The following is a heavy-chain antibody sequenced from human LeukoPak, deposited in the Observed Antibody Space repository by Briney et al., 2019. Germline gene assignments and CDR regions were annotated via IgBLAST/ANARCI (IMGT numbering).Heavy chain of an antibody. CDR2: INHSGST. Sequence: SETLSLTCAVYGGSFSGYYWSWIRQPPGKGLEWIGEINHSGSTNYNPSLKSRVTISVDTSKNQFSLKLSSVTAADTAVYYCATTKPSARRHYYGMDVWGQGTTVTVSS. CDR1: GGSFSGYY. D-gene: IGHD1-26*01. V-gene: IGHV4-34*01. J-gene: IGHJ6*02. CDR3: ATTKPSARRHYYGMDV.